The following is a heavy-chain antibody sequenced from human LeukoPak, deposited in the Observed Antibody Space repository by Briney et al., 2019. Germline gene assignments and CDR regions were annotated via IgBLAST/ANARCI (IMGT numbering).Heavy chain of an antibody. CDR1: GGSISSSSYY. J-gene: IGHJ6*02. CDR2: IYYSGST. Sequence: SETLSLTCTVSGGSISSSSYYWGWIRQPPGKGLEWIGSIYYSGSTYYNPSLKSRVTISVDTSKNQFSLKLSFVTAADTAMYYCARDARGSSYMDVWGQGTTVTVSS. V-gene: IGHV4-39*07. D-gene: IGHD3-10*01. CDR3: ARDARGSSYMDV.